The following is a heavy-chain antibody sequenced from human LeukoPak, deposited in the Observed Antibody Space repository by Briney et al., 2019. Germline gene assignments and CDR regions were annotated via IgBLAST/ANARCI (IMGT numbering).Heavy chain of an antibody. CDR3: GSACYGSGTYAFDI. V-gene: IGHV3-21*01. J-gene: IGHJ3*02. Sequence: GGSLRLSCAASGFTFSSYSMNWVRHAPGKGLECVSSISSSSSYIYYTDSVKGRFTTSRDNAKNPLYLQMNSLGAEDTAVYYCGSACYGSGTYAFDIWGQGTMVTVSS. CDR1: GFTFSSYS. D-gene: IGHD3-10*01. CDR2: ISSSSSYI.